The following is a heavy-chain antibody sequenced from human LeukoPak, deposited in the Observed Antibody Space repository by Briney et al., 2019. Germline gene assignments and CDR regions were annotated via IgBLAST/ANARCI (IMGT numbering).Heavy chain of an antibody. V-gene: IGHV3-30*04. CDR1: GFTFSSYA. J-gene: IGHJ3*02. D-gene: IGHD2-15*01. CDR3: ARNFPRCSGGSCYPDAFDI. Sequence: GGSLRLSCAASGFTFSSYAMHWVRQAPGKGLEWVAVISYDGSNKYYADSVKGRFTISRDNSKNTLYLQMNSLRAEDTAVYYCARNFPRCSGGSCYPDAFDIWGQGTMVTVSS. CDR2: ISYDGSNK.